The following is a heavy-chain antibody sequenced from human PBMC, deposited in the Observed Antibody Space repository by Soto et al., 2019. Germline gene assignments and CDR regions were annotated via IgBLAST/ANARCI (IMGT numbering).Heavy chain of an antibody. V-gene: IGHV1-2*02. Sequence: ASVKVSCKASGYTFADYFMYRVRQAPGQGLEWMGWINPKSGGTNYAQKFQDRVTMARDTSINTAYMELSRLRSDDTAMYYCAKAQFGSSTWYYYGMDVWGQGTTVTVSS. CDR3: AKAQFGSSTWYYYGMDV. J-gene: IGHJ6*02. CDR2: INPKSGGT. D-gene: IGHD6-13*01. CDR1: GYTFADYF.